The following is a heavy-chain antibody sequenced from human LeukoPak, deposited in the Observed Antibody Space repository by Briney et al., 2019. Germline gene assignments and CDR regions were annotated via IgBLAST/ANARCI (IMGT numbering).Heavy chain of an antibody. CDR1: GGTFSSYA. J-gene: IGHJ5*02. D-gene: IGHD1-1*01. V-gene: IGHV1-69*13. Sequence: SVKVSCKASGGTFSSYAISWVRQAPGQGLEWMGGIIPIFGTANYAQKFQGRVTITADESTSTAYMELSSLRSEDTAVYYCARIKSPVQLERLAGGNWFGPWGQGTLVTVSS. CDR3: ARIKSPVQLERLAGGNWFGP. CDR2: IIPIFGTA.